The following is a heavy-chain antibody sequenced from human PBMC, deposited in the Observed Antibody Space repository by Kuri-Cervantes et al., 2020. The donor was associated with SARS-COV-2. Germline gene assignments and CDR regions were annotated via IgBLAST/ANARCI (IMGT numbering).Heavy chain of an antibody. D-gene: IGHD4-11*01. J-gene: IGHJ6*02. CDR1: GYTFTGYY. V-gene: IGHV1-2*02. Sequence: ASENVSYKSSGYTFTGYYMHWVVQAPGKGLEWMGWINPNSGGTNYAQKFQGRVTMTRDTSISTAYMELSRLRSDDTAVYYCASNSNYWYYGMDVWGQGTTVTVSS. CDR3: ASNSNYWYYGMDV. CDR2: INPNSGGT.